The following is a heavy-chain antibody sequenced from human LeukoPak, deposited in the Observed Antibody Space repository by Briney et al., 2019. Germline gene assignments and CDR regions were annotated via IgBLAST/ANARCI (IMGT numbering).Heavy chain of an antibody. CDR2: ISGSGGST. D-gene: IGHD2-2*01. Sequence: GGSLRLSCAASGFTFSSYAMSWVRQAPGKGLEWVSAISGSGGSTYYADSVKGRFTISRDNSKNTLYLQMNSLRAEDTAVYYCARSLSIVVVPAARYWGQGTLVTVSS. CDR3: ARSLSIVVVPAARY. J-gene: IGHJ4*02. CDR1: GFTFSSYA. V-gene: IGHV3-23*01.